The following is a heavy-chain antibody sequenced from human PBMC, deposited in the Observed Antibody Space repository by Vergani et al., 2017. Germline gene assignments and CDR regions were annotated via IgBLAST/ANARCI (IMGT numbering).Heavy chain of an antibody. D-gene: IGHD3-22*01. CDR3: AGSAKRITMIVVVGGGAFDI. CDR2: IIPIFGTA. V-gene: IGHV1-69*01. CDR1: GGTFSSYA. Sequence: QVQLVQSGAEVKKPGSSVKVSCKASGGTFSSYAISWVRQAPGQGLEWMGGIIPIFGTANYAQKFQGRVTITADESTSTAYMELSSLRSEDTAVYYCAGSAKRITMIVVVGGGAFDIWGQGTMVTVSS. J-gene: IGHJ3*02.